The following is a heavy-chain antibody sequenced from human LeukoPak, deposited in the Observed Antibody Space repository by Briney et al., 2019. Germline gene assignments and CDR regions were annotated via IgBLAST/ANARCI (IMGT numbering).Heavy chain of an antibody. D-gene: IGHD6-19*01. CDR2: INYSGSGT. J-gene: IGHJ5*02. CDR3: AEGEYDSGWYKWFGP. Sequence: PGGSLRLSCAASGITFSTYAMTWVRQAPGKGLEWVSSINYSGSGTFYADSVKGRFTISRDNSKDTLYLQMNNLRVEDMAVYYCAEGEYDSGWYKWFGPWGQGTLVTVSS. V-gene: IGHV3-23*01. CDR1: GITFSTYA.